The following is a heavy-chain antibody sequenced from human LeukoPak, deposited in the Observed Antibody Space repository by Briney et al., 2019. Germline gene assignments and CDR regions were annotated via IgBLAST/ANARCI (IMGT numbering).Heavy chain of an antibody. CDR2: ISSSGSSI. V-gene: IGHV3-21*01. Sequence: GGSLRLSCAASGFTFSRYSMNWVRQAPGKGLECVSSISSSGSSIYYADSVKGRFTISRDNAKTSLYLQMNSLRAEDTAVYYCAKEDQRYYYGSGTPLNYWGQGTLVTVSS. D-gene: IGHD3-10*01. CDR1: GFTFSRYS. J-gene: IGHJ4*02. CDR3: AKEDQRYYYGSGTPLNY.